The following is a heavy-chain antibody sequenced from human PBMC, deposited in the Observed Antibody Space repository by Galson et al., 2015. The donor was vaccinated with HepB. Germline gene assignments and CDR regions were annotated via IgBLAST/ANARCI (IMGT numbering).Heavy chain of an antibody. V-gene: IGHV2-5*02. D-gene: IGHD2-15*01. CDR2: IYWDDDK. Sequence: PALVKPTQTLTLTCTFSGFSLSTSGVGVGWIRQPPGKALEWLALIYWDDDKRYSPSLKSRLTITKDTSKNQVVLTMTNMDPVDTATYYCAHRQLRYCSGGSCNDAFDIWGQGTMVTVSS. CDR1: GFSLSTSGVG. J-gene: IGHJ3*02. CDR3: AHRQLRYCSGGSCNDAFDI.